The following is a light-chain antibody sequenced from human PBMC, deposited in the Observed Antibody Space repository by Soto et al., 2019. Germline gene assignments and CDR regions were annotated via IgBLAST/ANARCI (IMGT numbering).Light chain of an antibody. J-gene: IGKJ5*01. CDR2: AAS. CDR3: QQYYSYLLT. V-gene: IGKV1-6*01. Sequence: AIQMTQSPSSLSASVGDRVTITCRASQGIRDDLGWYQQKPGKAPKLLIYAASTLQSGVPSRFSGSGSGTDFTLTISCLQSEDFATYYCQQYYSYLLTFGQGTRLEIK. CDR1: QGIRDD.